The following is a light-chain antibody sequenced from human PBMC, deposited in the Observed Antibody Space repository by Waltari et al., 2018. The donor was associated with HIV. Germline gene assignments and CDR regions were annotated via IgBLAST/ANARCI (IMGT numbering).Light chain of an antibody. J-gene: IGLJ1*01. CDR1: SSDVGDYNY. CDR3: SSYTSSSTRV. Sequence: QSTLTQPASVSGSPGPSITISCTGTSSDVGDYNYVSWYQQHPGKAPKLIIYDVSNRPSGVSNRFSGSKSGTTASLTISGLQTEEEAEYYCSSYTSSSTRVFGTGTKVTVL. V-gene: IGLV2-14*01. CDR2: DVS.